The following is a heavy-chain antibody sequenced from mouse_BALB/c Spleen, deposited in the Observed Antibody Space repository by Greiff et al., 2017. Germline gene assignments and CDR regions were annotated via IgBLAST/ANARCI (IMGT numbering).Heavy chain of an antibody. CDR3: NAPYYYGSSYDYAMDY. CDR2: IDPENGDT. D-gene: IGHD1-1*01. Sequence: DVQLQESGAELVRSGASVKLSCTASGFNIKDYYMHWVKQRPEQGLEWIGWIDPENGDTEYAPKFQGKATMTADTSSNTAYLQLSSLTSEDTAVYYCNAPYYYGSSYDYAMDYWGQGTSVTVSS. J-gene: IGHJ4*01. V-gene: IGHV14-4*02. CDR1: GFNIKDYY.